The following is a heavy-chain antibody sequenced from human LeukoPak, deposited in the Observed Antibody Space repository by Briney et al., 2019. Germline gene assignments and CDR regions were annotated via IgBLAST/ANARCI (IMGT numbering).Heavy chain of an antibody. CDR2: ISFDGSNK. D-gene: IGHD3-10*01. CDR1: GFAFSDYE. Sequence: GGSLRLSCASSGFAFSDYEMNWVRQAPGKGLEWVAVISFDGSNKYYVDSVKGRFTISRDNSKNTLYLQMNSLRTEDTAVYYCVKIDGSGSYYPPDYWGQGTLVTVSS. J-gene: IGHJ4*02. CDR3: VKIDGSGSYYPPDY. V-gene: IGHV3-30*18.